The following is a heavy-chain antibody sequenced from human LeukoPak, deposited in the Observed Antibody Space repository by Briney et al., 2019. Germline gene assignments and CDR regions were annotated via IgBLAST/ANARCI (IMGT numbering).Heavy chain of an antibody. D-gene: IGHD6-25*01. CDR3: ARDPGIAAADY. V-gene: IGHV4-4*07. CDR1: GGSISSYY. CDR2: IYTSGST. J-gene: IGHJ4*02. Sequence: PSETLSLTCTVSGGSISSYYWSWIRQPAGKGLEWIGRIYTSGSTNYNPSLKSRVTMSVDTSKNQFSLKLSSVTPEDTAMYYCARDPGIAAADYWGQGTLVTVSS.